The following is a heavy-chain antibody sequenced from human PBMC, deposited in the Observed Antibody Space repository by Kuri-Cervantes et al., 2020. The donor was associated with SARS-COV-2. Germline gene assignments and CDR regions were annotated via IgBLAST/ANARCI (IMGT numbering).Heavy chain of an antibody. Sequence: SVKVSCKASGYTFTSYAMHWVRQAPGQGLEWMGGIIPIFGTANYAQKFQGRVTITADESTSTAYMELSSLRSEDTAVYYCARYWSGYPPNAFDIWGQGTMVTVSS. V-gene: IGHV1-69*13. J-gene: IGHJ3*02. CDR2: IIPIFGTA. CDR3: ARYWSGYPPNAFDI. D-gene: IGHD3-3*01. CDR1: GYTFTSYA.